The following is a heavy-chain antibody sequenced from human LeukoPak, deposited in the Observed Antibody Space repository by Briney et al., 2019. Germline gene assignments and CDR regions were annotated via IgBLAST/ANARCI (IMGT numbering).Heavy chain of an antibody. V-gene: IGHV3-23*01. Sequence: GGTLRLSCAASGFTFGSYGMSWVRQAPGKGLEWVSAISGSGGSTYYADSVKGRFTISRENTMNTLYLQIKSLIAENTDVYYCAKEECWEIRLSTASSVDYWGQGTLVTVSS. J-gene: IGHJ4*02. CDR1: GFTFGSYG. CDR3: AKEECWEIRLSTASSVDY. D-gene: IGHD2-2*01. CDR2: ISGSGGST.